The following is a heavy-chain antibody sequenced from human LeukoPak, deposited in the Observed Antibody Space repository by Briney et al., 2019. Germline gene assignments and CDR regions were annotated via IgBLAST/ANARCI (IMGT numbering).Heavy chain of an antibody. D-gene: IGHD1-1*01. J-gene: IGHJ4*02. CDR2: INHSGST. CDR3: ARGRWNYFDY. Sequence: SETLSLTCAVYGGSFSGYYWSWIRQPPGKGLEWIGEINHSGSTNYNPSLKSRVTISVDTSKNQFSLKLSSVTAADTAVCYCARGRWNYFDYWGQGTLVTVSS. CDR1: GGSFSGYY. V-gene: IGHV4-34*01.